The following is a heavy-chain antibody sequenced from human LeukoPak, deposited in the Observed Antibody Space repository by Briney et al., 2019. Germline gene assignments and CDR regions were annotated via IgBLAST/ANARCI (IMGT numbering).Heavy chain of an antibody. V-gene: IGHV5-51*01. J-gene: IGHJ6*03. D-gene: IGHD6-6*01. CDR3: TRRSAAIMAARGAYYYMDV. CDR1: GYSFTSYW. Sequence: GESLKISCKGSGYSFTSYWIGWVRQMPGKGLEWMGIIYPGDSDTRYSPSFQGQVTISADKSINTAYLQWSSLKASDSAMYYCTRRSAAIMAARGAYYYMDVWGNGTTVTVSS. CDR2: IYPGDSDT.